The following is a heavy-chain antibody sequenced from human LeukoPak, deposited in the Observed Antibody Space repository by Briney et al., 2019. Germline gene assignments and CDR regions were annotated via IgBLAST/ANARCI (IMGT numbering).Heavy chain of an antibody. CDR2: INHSGST. V-gene: IGHV4-34*01. CDR1: GGSFSGYY. Sequence: SETLSLTCAVYGGSFSGYYWSWIRQPPGKGLEWIGEINHSGSTNYNPSLKSRVTISVDTSKNQFSLKLGSVTAADTAVYYCARLRWLREGLDYWGQGTLVTVSS. J-gene: IGHJ4*02. D-gene: IGHD5-12*01. CDR3: ARLRWLREGLDY.